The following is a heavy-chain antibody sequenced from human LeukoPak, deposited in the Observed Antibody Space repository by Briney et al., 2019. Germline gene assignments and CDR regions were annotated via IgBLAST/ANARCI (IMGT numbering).Heavy chain of an antibody. J-gene: IGHJ4*02. V-gene: IGHV1-69*04. Sequence: GSSVKVSCKASGCTFSSYAISWVRQAPGQGLEWMGRINPILGIANYAQKFQGRVTITADKSTGTAYMELSSLRSEDTAVYYCARDRLSANYFDYWGQGTLVTVSS. CDR1: GCTFSSYA. D-gene: IGHD6-25*01. CDR3: ARDRLSANYFDY. CDR2: INPILGIA.